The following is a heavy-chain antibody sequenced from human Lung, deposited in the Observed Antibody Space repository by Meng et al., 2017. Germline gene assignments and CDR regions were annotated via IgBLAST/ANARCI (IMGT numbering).Heavy chain of an antibody. V-gene: IGHV4-34*01. CDR1: GGSFSDYY. CDR3: ARGPTTMAHDFDY. J-gene: IGHJ4*02. CDR2: INHSGST. Sequence: QVQLQPWGEGLLRPSETLSLTCVVSGGSFSDYYWSWIRQPPGKGLEWIGEINHSGSTNYNPSLESRATISVDTSQNNLSLKLSSVTAADSAVYYCARGPTTMAHDFDYWGQGTLVTASS. D-gene: IGHD4-11*01.